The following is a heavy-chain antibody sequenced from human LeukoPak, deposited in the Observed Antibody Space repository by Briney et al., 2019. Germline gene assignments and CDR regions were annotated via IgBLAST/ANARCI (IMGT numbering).Heavy chain of an antibody. Sequence: SETLSLTRTVSGGAISSYYWSWIRQSPGKGMEWIGYIYYSGSTNYNPSLKSRVTLSVDTSKYQFSLKLRYVTAADTAVYYCARNGGYTYAPDYFDYWREGTLVTVSS. D-gene: IGHD5-18*01. V-gene: IGHV4-59*01. CDR2: IYYSGST. J-gene: IGHJ4*02. CDR1: GGAISSYY. CDR3: ARNGGYTYAPDYFDY.